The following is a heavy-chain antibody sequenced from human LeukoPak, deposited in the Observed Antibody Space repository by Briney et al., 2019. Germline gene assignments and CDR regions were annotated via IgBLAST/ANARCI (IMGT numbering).Heavy chain of an antibody. J-gene: IGHJ4*02. CDR1: VGSISSYY. CDR3: ARRASRIYSSGWYDTGDYFDY. CDR2: IYYSGST. D-gene: IGHD6-19*01. Sequence: KASETLALTCTASVGSISSYYGSGIRQPPGKGLEGIGYIYYSGSTNYNPPLKSRVTISVDTSKNQFSLKLSSVTAADTAVYYCARRASRIYSSGWYDTGDYFDYWGQGTLVTVSS. V-gene: IGHV4-59*08.